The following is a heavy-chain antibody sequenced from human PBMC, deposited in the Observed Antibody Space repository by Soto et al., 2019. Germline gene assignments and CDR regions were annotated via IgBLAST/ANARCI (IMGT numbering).Heavy chain of an antibody. Sequence: QVQLVEAGGGLVKPGGSLRLSCAACEYTFRDDYMTWIRQAPGKGLEWVSYISNSGSTIYYADSVKGRFTISRDNAKNSLYLQMNTLSANDTAVYYCATGVVPATKWGYYSYGLDVWGQGTTVTFSS. D-gene: IGHD2-2*01. V-gene: IGHV3-11*01. J-gene: IGHJ6*02. CDR2: ISNSGSTI. CDR1: EYTFRDDY. CDR3: ATGVVPATKWGYYSYGLDV.